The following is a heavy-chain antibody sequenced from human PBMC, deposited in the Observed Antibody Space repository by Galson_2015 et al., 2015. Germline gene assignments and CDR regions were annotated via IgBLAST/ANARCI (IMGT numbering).Heavy chain of an antibody. CDR2: IVVGSGNT. CDR1: GFTFTSSA. J-gene: IGHJ6*03. Sequence: SVKVSCKASGFTFTSSAVQWVRQARGQRLEWIGWIVVGSGNTNYAQKFQERVTLTRDMSTSTAYMELSSLTSEDTAVYYCAAGSLSTYHYYYYMDVWGQGTTVTVSS. D-gene: IGHD2-2*01. CDR3: AAGSLSTYHYYYYMDV. V-gene: IGHV1-58*01.